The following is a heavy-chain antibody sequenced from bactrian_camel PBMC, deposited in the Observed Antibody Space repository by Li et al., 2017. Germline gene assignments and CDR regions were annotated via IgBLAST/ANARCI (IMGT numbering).Heavy chain of an antibody. Sequence: VQLVESGGGSVRAGGSLKLSCAANEYTGSGGCMAWFRQAPEKEREGVASIYVGGGMEHGVTYYADSVKGRFTISQDISKNTMYLQMNDLKPEDTGMYYCAAGSALAPATLRTIEESITTWAGGPRSPSP. V-gene: IGHV3S40*01. D-gene: IGHD1*01. CDR1: EYTGSGGC. J-gene: IGHJ4*01. CDR2: IYVGGGMEHGVT. CDR3: AAGSALAPATLRTIEESITT.